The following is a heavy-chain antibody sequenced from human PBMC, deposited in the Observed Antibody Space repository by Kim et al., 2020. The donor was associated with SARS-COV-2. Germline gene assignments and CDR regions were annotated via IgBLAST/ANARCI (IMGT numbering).Heavy chain of an antibody. J-gene: IGHJ3*02. CDR3: AKDHQVTMIVVLDAFDI. D-gene: IGHD3-22*01. V-gene: IGHV3-23*01. Sequence: GGSLRLSCAASGFNFSSYAMSWVRQAPGKGLEWVSAISGSGGSTYYADSVKGRFTISRDNSKSTLYLQMNSLRAEDTAVYYCAKDHQVTMIVVLDAFDISGPRTTLTVSS. CDR1: GFNFSSYA. CDR2: ISGSGGST.